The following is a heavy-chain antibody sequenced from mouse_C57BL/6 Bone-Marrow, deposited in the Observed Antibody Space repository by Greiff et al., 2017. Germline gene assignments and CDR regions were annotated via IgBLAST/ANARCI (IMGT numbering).Heavy chain of an antibody. Sequence: QVQLQQSVAELVKPGASVKMSCKASGYTFTSYWMTWVKQRPGQGLEWIGDIYPGSGSTNYDEKFQSKATLTADTSSNTAYMQLSSLTSEDSAVYYCAMMDYDRDFDVWGTGTLGTVSS. CDR2: IYPGSGST. CDR3: AMMDYDRDFDV. D-gene: IGHD2-3*01. CDR1: GYTFTSYW. V-gene: IGHV1-55*01. J-gene: IGHJ1*03.